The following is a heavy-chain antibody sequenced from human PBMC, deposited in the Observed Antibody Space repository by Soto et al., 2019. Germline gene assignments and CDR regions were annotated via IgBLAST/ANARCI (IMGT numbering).Heavy chain of an antibody. CDR2: ISTYNGDT. Sequence: ASVKVSCKASGYPFSTSGISWLRQAPGQGLEWMGWISTYNGDTNDAPKFQDRVTMTSDTSTSTVYMELRSLRSDDTAVYYCARAGAAPYYYYGMDVWG. D-gene: IGHD2-15*01. J-gene: IGHJ6*02. V-gene: IGHV1-18*01. CDR1: GYPFSTSG. CDR3: ARAGAAPYYYYGMDV.